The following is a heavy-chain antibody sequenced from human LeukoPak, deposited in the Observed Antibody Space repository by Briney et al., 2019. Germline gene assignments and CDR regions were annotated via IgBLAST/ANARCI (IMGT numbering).Heavy chain of an antibody. CDR2: IKQDGSEK. Sequence: HSGGSLRLSCAASGFTFSSYWMSWVRQAPGTGLEWVANIKQDGSEKYYVDSVKGRFTIARDNAKNSLYLQMNSLRAEDTAVYYCARDRTRDGYNQGRVFDYWGQGTLVTVSS. CDR3: ARDRTRDGYNQGRVFDY. CDR1: GFTFSSYW. D-gene: IGHD5-24*01. V-gene: IGHV3-7*01. J-gene: IGHJ4*02.